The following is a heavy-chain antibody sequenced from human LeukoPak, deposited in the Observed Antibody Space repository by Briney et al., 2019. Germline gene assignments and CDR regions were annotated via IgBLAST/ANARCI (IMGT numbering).Heavy chain of an antibody. CDR1: GYTFTGYY. CDR2: INPNSGGT. V-gene: IGHV1-2*02. D-gene: IGHD6-19*01. CDR3: ARDPSSGWSTFDY. J-gene: IGHJ4*02. Sequence: ASVKVSCKASGYTFTGYYMHWVRQAPGRGLEWMGWINPNSGGTNYAQKFQGRVTMTRDTSISTAYMELSRLRSDDTAVYYCARDPSSGWSTFDYWGQGTLVTVSS.